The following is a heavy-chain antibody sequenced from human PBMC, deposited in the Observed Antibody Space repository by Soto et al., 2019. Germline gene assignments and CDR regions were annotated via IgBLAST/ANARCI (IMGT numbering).Heavy chain of an antibody. Sequence: QVQLQESGPGLVKPSQTLSLTCTVSGESISSGGYYWSWIRQHPGKGLEWIGYIYDIGSAYYNPSLKSRVSISIDTSKKQVAMRLSSVTAADTAVYYCARASSSSSAIDYWGQGTLITVSS. J-gene: IGHJ4*02. CDR2: IYDIGSA. V-gene: IGHV4-31*03. D-gene: IGHD6-6*01. CDR1: GESISSGGYY. CDR3: ARASSSSSAIDY.